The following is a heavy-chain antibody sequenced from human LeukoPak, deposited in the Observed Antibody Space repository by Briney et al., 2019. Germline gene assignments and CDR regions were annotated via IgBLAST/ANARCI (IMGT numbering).Heavy chain of an antibody. D-gene: IGHD3-10*01. Sequence: ASVKVSCKASGGTFSSYAISWVRQAPGQGLEWMGGIIPIFGTANYAQKFQGRVTITADESTSTAYMELSSLRSEDTAVYYCARDVDYYYGSGSYNAFDIWGQGTMVTVS. V-gene: IGHV1-69*13. CDR2: IIPIFGTA. CDR1: GGTFSSYA. J-gene: IGHJ3*02. CDR3: ARDVDYYYGSGSYNAFDI.